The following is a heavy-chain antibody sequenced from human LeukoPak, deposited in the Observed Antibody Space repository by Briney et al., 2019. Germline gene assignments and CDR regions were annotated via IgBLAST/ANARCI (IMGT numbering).Heavy chain of an antibody. CDR1: GFTFTSSA. CDR3: AAVIRGYSYGYRYYFDY. D-gene: IGHD5-18*01. J-gene: IGHJ4*02. Sequence: ASVKVSCKASGFTFTSSAMQWVRQARGQRLEWIGWIVVGSGNTNYAQKFQERVTITRDMSTSTAYMELSSLRSEDTAVYYCAAVIRGYSYGYRYYFDYWGQGTLVTVSS. CDR2: IVVGSGNT. V-gene: IGHV1-58*02.